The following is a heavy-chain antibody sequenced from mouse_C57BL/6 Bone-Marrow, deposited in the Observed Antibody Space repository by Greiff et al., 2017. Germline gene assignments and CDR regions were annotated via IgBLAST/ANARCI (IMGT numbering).Heavy chain of an antibody. CDR3: ARYGNYWFAY. Sequence: VQLQQSGAELARPGASVKLSCKASGYTFTSYGISWVKQRTGQGLEWIGEIYPRSGNTYYNEKFKGKATLTADKSSSTAYMELRSLTSEDSAVXFCARYGNYWFAYWGQGTLVTVSA. CDR1: GYTFTSYG. CDR2: IYPRSGNT. D-gene: IGHD2-1*01. V-gene: IGHV1-81*01. J-gene: IGHJ3*01.